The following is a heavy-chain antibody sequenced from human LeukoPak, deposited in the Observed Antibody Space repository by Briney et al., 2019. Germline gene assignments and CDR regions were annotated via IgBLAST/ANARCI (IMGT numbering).Heavy chain of an antibody. CDR2: ISAYNGNT. J-gene: IGHJ5*02. V-gene: IGHV1-18*01. CDR3: ARVPTPNSSNRDNWFDP. Sequence: GAPVKVSCKASGYTFTSYGISWVRQAPGQGLEWMGWISAYNGNTNYAQKLQGRVTMTTDTSTSTAYMELRSLRSDDTAVYYCARVPTPNSSNRDNWFDPWGQGTLVTVSS. D-gene: IGHD6-13*01. CDR1: GYTFTSYG.